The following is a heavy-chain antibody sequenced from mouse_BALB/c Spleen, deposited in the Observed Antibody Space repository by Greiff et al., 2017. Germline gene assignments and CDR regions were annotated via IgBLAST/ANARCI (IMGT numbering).Heavy chain of an antibody. J-gene: IGHJ1*01. V-gene: IGHV5-6-3*01. CDR3: AREAYYGNWYFDV. Sequence: EVKLMESGGGLVQPGGSLKLSCAASGFTFSSYGMSWVRQTPDKRLELVATINSNGGSTYYPDSVKGRFTISRDNAKNTLYLQMSSLKSEDTAMYYCAREAYYGNWYFDVWGAGTTVTVSS. CDR1: GFTFSSYG. CDR2: INSNGGST. D-gene: IGHD2-10*01.